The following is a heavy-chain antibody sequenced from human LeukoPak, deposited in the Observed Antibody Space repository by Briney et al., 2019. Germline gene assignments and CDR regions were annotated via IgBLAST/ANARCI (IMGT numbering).Heavy chain of an antibody. V-gene: IGHV4-59*01. CDR1: GGSISSYY. J-gene: IGHJ3*02. CDR2: IYYSGSP. CDR3: AREGWYSYDSSGENAFDI. D-gene: IGHD3-22*01. Sequence: SETLPLTCTVSGGSISSYYGSWIPHPPGKGLECIGYIYYSGSPNYSPSIKSRVTISVDTSKNQFSLKLSSVTAADTAVYYCAREGWYSYDSSGENAFDIWGQGTMVTVSS.